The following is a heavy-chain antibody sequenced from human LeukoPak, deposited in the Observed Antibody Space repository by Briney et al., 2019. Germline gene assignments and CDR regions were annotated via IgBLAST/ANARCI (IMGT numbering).Heavy chain of an antibody. CDR3: ARGDETYYYGSGSYYNFDY. CDR2: ITSGSSTI. D-gene: IGHD3-10*01. V-gene: IGHV3-48*04. Sequence: GGSLRLSCAASGFTFDSYSMSWVRQAPGKGLEWVSYITSGSSTIYYPDSVKGRFTISRDNAKNSLYLQMNSLRAEDTAVYYCARGDETYYYGSGSYYNFDYXGXGTLVTVSS. J-gene: IGHJ4*02. CDR1: GFTFDSYS.